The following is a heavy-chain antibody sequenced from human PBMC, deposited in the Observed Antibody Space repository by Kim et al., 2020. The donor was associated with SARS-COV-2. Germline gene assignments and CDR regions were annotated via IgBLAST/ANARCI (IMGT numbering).Heavy chain of an antibody. CDR3: ARERGYCSSTSCYTRHAFDI. J-gene: IGHJ3*02. Sequence: ASVKVSCKASGYTFTGYYMHWVRQAPGQGLGWMGWINPNSGGTNYAQKFQGRVTMTRDTSISTAYMELSRLRSDDTAVYYCARERGYCSSTSCYTRHAFDIWGQGTMVTVSS. CDR1: GYTFTGYY. D-gene: IGHD2-2*02. CDR2: INPNSGGT. V-gene: IGHV1-2*02.